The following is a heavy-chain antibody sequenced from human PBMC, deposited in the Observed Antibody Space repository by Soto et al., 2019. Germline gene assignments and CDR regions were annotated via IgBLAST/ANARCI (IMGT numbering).Heavy chain of an antibody. J-gene: IGHJ4*02. D-gene: IGHD5-18*01. Sequence: SETLSLTCTVSGGSISSYYWSWIRQPPGKGLEWIGYIYYSGSTNYNPSLKSRVTISVDTSKNQFSLKLSSVTAADTAVYYCARSMSGYSYGHIDYWGQGTLVTVSS. CDR2: IYYSGST. CDR1: GGSISSYY. CDR3: ARSMSGYSYGHIDY. V-gene: IGHV4-59*08.